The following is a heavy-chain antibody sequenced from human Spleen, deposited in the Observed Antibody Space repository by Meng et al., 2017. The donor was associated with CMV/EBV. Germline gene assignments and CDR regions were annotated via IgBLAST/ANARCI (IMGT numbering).Heavy chain of an antibody. CDR3: TTDILD. J-gene: IGHJ4*02. CDR1: GFTFSNAW. Sequence: LSISCAASGFTFSNAWMNWVRQAPGKGLEWVGSIKSISDGGTTDYAAPVKARFSISRDDSKNTLYLQMNSLKSEDTAVYYCTTDILDWGQGALVTVSS. V-gene: IGHV3-15*01. CDR2: IKSISDGGTT.